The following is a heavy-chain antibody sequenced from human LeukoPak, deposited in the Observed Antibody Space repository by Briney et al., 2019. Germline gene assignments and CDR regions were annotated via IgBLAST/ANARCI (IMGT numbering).Heavy chain of an antibody. Sequence: GGSLRLSCAASGFTFSSYAKSWVRQAPGKGLEWVSGISGSGGSTYYADSVKGRFTISRDNAKNSLYLQMNSLRDEDTAIYYCARDPYNGNYGDFYYYYMDVWGKGTTVTISS. CDR3: ARDPYNGNYGDFYYYYMDV. CDR2: ISGSGGST. CDR1: GFTFSSYA. V-gene: IGHV3-23*01. D-gene: IGHD1-26*01. J-gene: IGHJ6*03.